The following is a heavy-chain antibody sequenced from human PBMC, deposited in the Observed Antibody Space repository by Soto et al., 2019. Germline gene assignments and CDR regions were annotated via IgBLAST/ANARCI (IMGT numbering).Heavy chain of an antibody. V-gene: IGHV3-74*01. CDR2: IGPQGNSP. CDR3: GRSMNFVEI. CDR1: GFTFSSYA. D-gene: IGHD1-1*01. J-gene: IGHJ4*01. Sequence: PGGSLRLSCAASGFTFSSYAMHWVRQAPGKGLEWVARIGPQGNSPYYADSVKGRFTISRDNAKNTLYLDMNSLRAEDAAMYYCGRSMNFVEIWGQGTLVTVSS.